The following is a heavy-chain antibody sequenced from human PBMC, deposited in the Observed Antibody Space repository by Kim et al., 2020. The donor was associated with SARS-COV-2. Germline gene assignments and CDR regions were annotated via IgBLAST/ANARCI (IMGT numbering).Heavy chain of an antibody. CDR3: AKDLGKWELIPRGFDY. J-gene: IGHJ4*02. V-gene: IGHV3-23*01. CDR1: GFTFSSYA. CDR2: ISGSGGST. Sequence: GGSLRLSCAASGFTFSSYAMSWVRQAPGKGLEWVSAISGSGGSTYYADSVKGRFTISRDNSKNTLYLQMNSLRAEDTAVYYCAKDLGKWELIPRGFDYWGQGTLVTVSS. D-gene: IGHD1-26*01.